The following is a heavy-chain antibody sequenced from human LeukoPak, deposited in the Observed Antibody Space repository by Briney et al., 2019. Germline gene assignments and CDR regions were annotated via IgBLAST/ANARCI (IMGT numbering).Heavy chain of an antibody. J-gene: IGHJ6*02. D-gene: IGHD3-3*01. Sequence: SETLSLTCAVSGGSISSSNWWSWVRQPPGKGLEWIGEIYHSGSTNYNPSPKSRVTISVDKSENQFSLKLSSVTAADTAVYYCASSSGDYYDFWSGYLAHYYYGMDVWGQGTTVTVSS. V-gene: IGHV4-4*02. CDR3: ASSSGDYYDFWSGYLAHYYYGMDV. CDR1: GGSISSSNW. CDR2: IYHSGST.